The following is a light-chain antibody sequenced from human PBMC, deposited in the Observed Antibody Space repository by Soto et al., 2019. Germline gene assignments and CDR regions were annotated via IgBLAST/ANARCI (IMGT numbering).Light chain of an antibody. CDR2: GAS. V-gene: IGKV3-15*01. CDR3: QQYNNWPLT. J-gene: IGKJ1*01. CDR1: QSVSSN. Sequence: EIVMTQSPATLSVSPGERATLSCRASQSVSSNLAWYQQKPGQAPRLLIYGASTRATGIPARFSGSGSGTEFTLTISSLQSEDFAVYYCQQYNNWPLTIGQGTKV.